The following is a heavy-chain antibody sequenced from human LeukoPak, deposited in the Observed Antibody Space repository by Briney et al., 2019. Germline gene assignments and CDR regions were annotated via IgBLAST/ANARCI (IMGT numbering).Heavy chain of an antibody. D-gene: IGHD6-19*01. CDR3: ARGLLAVAGKDAFDI. CDR1: GGSFSGYY. CDR2: INHSGST. V-gene: IGHV4-34*01. Sequence: SETLSLTCAGCGGSFSGYYWSGLRQPPGKGLEGVGEINHSGSTNYNPSLKSRVPISVDKTKNQVPLQLSTVTAADTAVYYCARGLLAVAGKDAFDIWGQGKMVTVSS. J-gene: IGHJ3*02.